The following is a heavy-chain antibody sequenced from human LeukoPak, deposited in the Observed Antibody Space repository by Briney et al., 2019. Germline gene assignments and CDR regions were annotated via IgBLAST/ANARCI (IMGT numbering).Heavy chain of an antibody. D-gene: IGHD3-10*01. CDR3: ARGVMVRGVLGWFDP. V-gene: IGHV4-61*02. J-gene: IGHJ5*02. CDR1: GGSISSGSYY. Sequence: SQTLSLTCTVSGGSISSGSYYWSWIRQPAGKGLEWIGRIYTSGSTNYNPSLKSRVTISVDTSKNQFSLKLSPVTAADTAVYYCARGVMVRGVLGWFDPWGQGTLVTVSS. CDR2: IYTSGST.